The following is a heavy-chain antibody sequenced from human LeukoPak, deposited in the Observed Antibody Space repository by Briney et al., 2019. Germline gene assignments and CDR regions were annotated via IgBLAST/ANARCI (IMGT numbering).Heavy chain of an antibody. J-gene: IGHJ3*02. Sequence: PSETLSLTCTVSGGSISSYYWSWIRQPPGKGLEWIGYIYTSGSTNYNPSLKSRVTISVDTSKNKFSLKLSSVTAADTAVYYCARHSEDRGGPAYGAFDIWGQGTMVTVSS. D-gene: IGHD3-10*01. CDR1: GGSISSYY. V-gene: IGHV4-4*09. CDR2: IYTSGST. CDR3: ARHSEDRGGPAYGAFDI.